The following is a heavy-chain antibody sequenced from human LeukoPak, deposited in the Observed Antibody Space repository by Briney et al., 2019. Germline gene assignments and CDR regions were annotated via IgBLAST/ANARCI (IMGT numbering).Heavy chain of an antibody. J-gene: IGHJ4*02. D-gene: IGHD2-8*01. CDR3: ARGRGYCTNGVCPKHFDY. V-gene: IGHV1-2*02. CDR2: INPNSGGT. Sequence: GASVTVSFTASGYTFTVYYMHWVRQAPGQGLEWVGWINPNSGGTNYAQKFQGRVTMTRDTSISTAYMELSRLRSDDTAVYYCARGRGYCTNGVCPKHFDYWGQGTLVTVSS. CDR1: GYTFTVYY.